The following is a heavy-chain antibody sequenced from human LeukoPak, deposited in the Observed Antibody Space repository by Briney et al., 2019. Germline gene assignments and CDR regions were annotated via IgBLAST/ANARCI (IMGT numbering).Heavy chain of an antibody. D-gene: IGHD2/OR15-2a*01. CDR1: GFTFSNYG. V-gene: IGHV3-21*01. CDR3: ARDWFHAIDY. Sequence: GGSLRLSCAASGFTFSNYGMNWVRQAPGQGLEWVSSISSSSSYIYYADSVKGRFTISRDNAKNSLYLLMNSLRAEDTAVYYCARDWFHAIDYWGQGTLVTVSS. J-gene: IGHJ4*02. CDR2: ISSSSSYI.